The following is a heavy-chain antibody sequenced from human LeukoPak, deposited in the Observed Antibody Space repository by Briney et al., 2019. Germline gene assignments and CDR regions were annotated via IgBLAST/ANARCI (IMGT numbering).Heavy chain of an antibody. CDR1: GFTFSSYS. CDR2: ISSSSSYI. CDR3: AKVSYYYDSSGDDY. J-gene: IGHJ4*02. V-gene: IGHV3-21*04. Sequence: GGSLRLSCAASGFTFSSYSMNWVRQAPGKGLEWVSSISSSSSYIYYADSVKGRFTISRDNAKNSLYLQMNSLRAEDTAVYYCAKVSYYYDSSGDDYWGQGTLVTVSS. D-gene: IGHD3-22*01.